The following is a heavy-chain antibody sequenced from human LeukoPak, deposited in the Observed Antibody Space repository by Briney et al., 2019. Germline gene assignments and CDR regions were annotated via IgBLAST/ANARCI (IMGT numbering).Heavy chain of an antibody. J-gene: IGHJ4*02. Sequence: GGSLRLSCAASGFTFSSYAMSWVRQAPGKGLEWVSTISGSGGSTYYADSVKGRFTISRDNSKNTLYLQMNSLRAEDTAVCYCANVLSGGVDYWGQGTLVTVSS. CDR2: ISGSGGST. CDR1: GFTFSSYA. CDR3: ANVLSGGVDY. D-gene: IGHD2-8*02. V-gene: IGHV3-23*01.